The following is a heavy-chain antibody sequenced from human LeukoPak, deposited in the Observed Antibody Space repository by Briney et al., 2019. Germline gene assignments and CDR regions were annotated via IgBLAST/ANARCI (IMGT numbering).Heavy chain of an antibody. CDR1: GYTFTGYY. V-gene: IGHV1-2*02. Sequence: ASVKVSCKASGYTFTGYYIHWVRQAPGQGLEWMGWINPNSGGTNYAQKFQGRVTMTRDTSISTAYMELSRLISHDTAAYYCAKEYSSGWSRFDYWGQGTLVTVSS. CDR3: AKEYSSGWSRFDY. D-gene: IGHD6-19*01. J-gene: IGHJ4*02. CDR2: INPNSGGT.